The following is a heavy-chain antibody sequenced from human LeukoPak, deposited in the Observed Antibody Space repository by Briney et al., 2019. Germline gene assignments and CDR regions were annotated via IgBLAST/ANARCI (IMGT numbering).Heavy chain of an antibody. J-gene: IGHJ4*02. CDR2: IRAYNGNT. Sequence: ASVKVSCKASGYTFTSYGISWVRQAPGQGLEWMGWIRAYNGNTNYAQKLQGRVTMTTDTSTSTAYMELRSLRSDDTAVYYCARGSYYDFWSGPGPNFDYWGQGTLVTVSS. V-gene: IGHV1-18*01. CDR1: GYTFTSYG. D-gene: IGHD3-3*01. CDR3: ARGSYYDFWSGPGPNFDY.